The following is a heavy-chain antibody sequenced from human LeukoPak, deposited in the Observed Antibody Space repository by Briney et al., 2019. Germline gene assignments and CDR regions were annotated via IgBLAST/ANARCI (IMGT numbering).Heavy chain of an antibody. CDR1: GFTFSRYT. CDR2: ISYDGSNK. V-gene: IGHV3-30-3*01. J-gene: IGHJ4*02. Sequence: GGSLRLSCAASGFTFSRYTMHWVRQAPGKGLEWVTVISYDGSNKYYADSVKGRFTISRDNSKNTLYLQMNSLRAEDTAVYYCARDFGTNHHGRNEDDYWGQGTLVTVSS. CDR3: ARDFGTNHHGRNEDDY. D-gene: IGHD2-2*01.